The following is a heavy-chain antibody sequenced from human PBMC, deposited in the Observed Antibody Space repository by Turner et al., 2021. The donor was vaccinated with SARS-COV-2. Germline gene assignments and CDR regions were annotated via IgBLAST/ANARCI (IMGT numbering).Heavy chain of an antibody. J-gene: IGHJ5*02. CDR3: ARGTREARFDP. CDR2: IYGGGST. D-gene: IGHD1-26*01. Sequence: EVQLVESGGGLIQPGGSLRLSCAASGFTVSSNYMNWVRQAPGKGLGCVSIIYGGGSTYYADSVKGRFTISRDNSKNTLFLQMNSLRSEYTAVYYCARGTREARFDPWGQGTLVTVSS. CDR1: GFTVSSNY. V-gene: IGHV3-53*01.